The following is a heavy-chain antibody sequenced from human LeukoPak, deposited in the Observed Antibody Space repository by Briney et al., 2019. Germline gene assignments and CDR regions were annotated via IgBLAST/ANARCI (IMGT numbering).Heavy chain of an antibody. V-gene: IGHV4-59*02. CDR1: GGXVSSYH. CDR2: ISYSGST. D-gene: IGHD4-23*01. Sequence: SETLSLTCTVSGGXVSSYHWGWIRQPPGKGLEWIGHISYSGSTNYNPSLKSRVTISVDTSKNQFSLRLSSVTAADTAVYYCVRSGGLWGQGTMVTVSS. CDR3: VRSGGL. J-gene: IGHJ3*01.